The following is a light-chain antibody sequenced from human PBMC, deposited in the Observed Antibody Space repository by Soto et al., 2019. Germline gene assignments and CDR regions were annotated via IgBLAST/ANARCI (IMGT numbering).Light chain of an antibody. Sequence: DIPMTQSPSSLSASVGDRVTITCRASQTISNLLNWYQHKPGKAPNLIISTGSTLQSGVPSRVSGSGSGTDVTLTMSSLQPEDFATYYCQQSFTTLLTFGGGTKVEIK. CDR1: QTISNL. CDR3: QQSFTTLLT. CDR2: TGS. V-gene: IGKV1-39*01. J-gene: IGKJ4*01.